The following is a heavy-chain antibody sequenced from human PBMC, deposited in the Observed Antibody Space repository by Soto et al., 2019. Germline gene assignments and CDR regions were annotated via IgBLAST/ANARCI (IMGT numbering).Heavy chain of an antibody. J-gene: IGHJ1*01. CDR1: GFTFSNSG. CDR2: ISSSGYI. CDR3: ARDLGAVTTLGFQN. V-gene: IGHV3-21*01. D-gene: IGHD4-17*01. Sequence: EVQLVESGGGLVKPGGSLRLSCAAFGFTFSNSGMNWVRQAPGKGLEWVSYISSSGYIFYADSVKGRFTISRDNAKDALYLQMNSLRAEDTAVYYCARDLGAVTTLGFQNWGQGALVTVSS.